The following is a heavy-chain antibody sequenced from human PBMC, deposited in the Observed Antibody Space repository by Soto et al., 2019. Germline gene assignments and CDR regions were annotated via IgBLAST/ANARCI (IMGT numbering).Heavy chain of an antibody. D-gene: IGHD3-22*01. Sequence: PSETLSLTCTVSGDSVSSGGAYWSWIRQHPGKGLEWIGYIYYSGSTNYTPSLKSRVTISLDTSKNQFSLKLSSVTAADTAVYYCARTYAYYYDSSGYPERYYFDYWGQGTLVTVSS. J-gene: IGHJ4*02. CDR3: ARTYAYYYDSSGYPERYYFDY. V-gene: IGHV4-31*03. CDR2: IYYSGST. CDR1: GDSVSSGGAY.